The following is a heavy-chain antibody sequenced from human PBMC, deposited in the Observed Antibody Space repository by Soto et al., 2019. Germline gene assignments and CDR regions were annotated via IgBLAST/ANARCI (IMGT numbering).Heavy chain of an antibody. D-gene: IGHD3-3*01. J-gene: IGHJ3*02. CDR3: ARVRLAIFGVVDI. CDR2: IYYSGST. CDR1: GGSISSYY. Sequence: PSETLSLTCTVSGGSISSYYWSWIRQPPGKGLEWIGYIYYSGSTNYNPSLKSRVTISVDTSKNQFSLKLSSVTAADTAVYYCARVRLAIFGVVDIWGQGTMVTVS. V-gene: IGHV4-59*01.